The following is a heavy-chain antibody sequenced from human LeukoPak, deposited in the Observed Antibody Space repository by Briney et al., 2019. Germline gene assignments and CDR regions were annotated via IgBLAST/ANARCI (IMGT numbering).Heavy chain of an antibody. CDR3: ARDAYYYGGSGYFRFDY. CDR1: GGSISSSSYY. V-gene: IGHV4-39*07. D-gene: IGHD3-22*01. J-gene: IGHJ4*02. CDR2: IYYSGST. Sequence: PSETLSLTCTVSGGSISSSSYYWGWIRQPPGKGLEWIGSIYYSGSTYYNPSLKSRVTISVDTSKNQFSLKLSSVTAADTAVYYCARDAYYYGGSGYFRFDYWGQGTLVTVSS.